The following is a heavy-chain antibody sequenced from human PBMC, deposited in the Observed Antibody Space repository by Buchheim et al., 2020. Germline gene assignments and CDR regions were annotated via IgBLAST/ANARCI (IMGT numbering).Heavy chain of an antibody. CDR3: ARHFVLGDYGRDAFDI. V-gene: IGHV3-66*04. D-gene: IGHD4-17*01. CDR1: EFAISDTY. CDR2: IYSGGGT. J-gene: IGHJ3*02. Sequence: EVQLVESGGDLVQPGGSLRLSCAASEFAISDTYMSWVRQAPGRGLEWVSLIYSGGGTSYADSVKGRFILHRDISQNMVYLQMNSLRAEDTAIYYCARHFVLGDYGRDAFDIWGQGT.